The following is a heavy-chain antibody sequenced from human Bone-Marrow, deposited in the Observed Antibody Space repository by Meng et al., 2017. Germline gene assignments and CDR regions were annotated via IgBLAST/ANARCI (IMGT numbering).Heavy chain of an antibody. J-gene: IGHJ6*02. CDR1: GGSISSGSYY. CDR3: ARERGILTGYPYYYDYYGMDV. CDR2: IYTSGST. D-gene: IGHD3-9*01. V-gene: IGHV4-61*02. Sequence: SETLSLTCTVSGGSISSGSYYWSWIRQPAGKGLEWIGRIYTSGSTNYNPSLKSRVTISVDTSKNQFALKLSSVTAADTAVYYCARERGILTGYPYYYDYYGMDVWGQGTTVTVSS.